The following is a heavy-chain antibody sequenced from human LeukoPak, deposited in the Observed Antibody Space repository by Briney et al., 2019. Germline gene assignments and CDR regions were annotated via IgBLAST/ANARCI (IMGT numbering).Heavy chain of an antibody. J-gene: IGHJ4*02. V-gene: IGHV3-21*01. D-gene: IGHD3-3*01. CDR1: GFTFSSYS. CDR2: ISSSSSYI. Sequence: GGSLRLSCAASGFTFSSYSMNWVRQAPGKGLEWVSSISSSSSYIYYADSVKGRFTISRDNAKNSLYLQMNSLRAEDTAVYYCARGNRGLRFLEWFLDYWGQGTLVTVSS. CDR3: ARGNRGLRFLEWFLDY.